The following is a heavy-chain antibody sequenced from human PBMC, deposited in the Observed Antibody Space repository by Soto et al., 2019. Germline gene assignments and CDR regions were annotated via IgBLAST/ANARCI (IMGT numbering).Heavy chain of an antibody. Sequence: ASVKVSCKASGYIFTGYYMHCVRQAPGQVLEWMGWINPNSGGTNYAQRFQGRVTMTRDTSISTAYMELSRLRSDDTAVYYCARPLYSSSGYWGQGTLVTVSS. CDR2: INPNSGGT. CDR3: ARPLYSSSGY. CDR1: GYIFTGYY. D-gene: IGHD6-19*01. J-gene: IGHJ4*02. V-gene: IGHV1-2*02.